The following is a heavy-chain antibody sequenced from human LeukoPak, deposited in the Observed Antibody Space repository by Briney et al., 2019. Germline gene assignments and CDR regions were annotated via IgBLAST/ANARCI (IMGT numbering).Heavy chain of an antibody. CDR1: GFTVSSNY. J-gene: IGHJ4*02. V-gene: IGHV3-53*01. CDR3: ARVRWNYGYYFDY. Sequence: GGSLRLSCAASGFTVSSNYMSWVRQAPGKGLEWVSVIYSGGSTYYADSVKGRFTISRDNSKNTLYLQMNSLRAEDTAVYYCARVRWNYGYYFDYWGQGTLVTVSS. D-gene: IGHD1-7*01. CDR2: IYSGGST.